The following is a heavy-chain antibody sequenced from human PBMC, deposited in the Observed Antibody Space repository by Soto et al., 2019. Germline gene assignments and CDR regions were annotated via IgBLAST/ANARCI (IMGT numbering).Heavy chain of an antibody. CDR1: GYTFPSYD. V-gene: IGHV1-46*01. D-gene: IGHD5-18*01. CDR2: IHTSGGST. CDR3: AREGYSYGSYFDY. J-gene: IGHJ4*01. Sequence: TVKDSYKASGYTFPSYDMHGGRQAPGQGLEWMGIIHTSGGSTSYAQKFQGRVTMPRDTSTSTVYMELSSLSSEDTAVYYCAREGYSYGSYFDYWG.